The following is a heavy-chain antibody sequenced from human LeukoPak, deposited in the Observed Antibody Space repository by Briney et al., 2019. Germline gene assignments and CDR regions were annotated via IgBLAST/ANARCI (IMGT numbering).Heavy chain of an antibody. D-gene: IGHD6-19*01. Sequence: ASVKVSCKASGYTFTNYFIHWVRQAPGQGLEWMGIVNPIGGCTTYAQRLQGRVTMTRDMSTSTVYMELSSLRSEDTAVYYCARDLRYSSGWSASGMDVWGKGTTVTISS. J-gene: IGHJ6*03. CDR3: ARDLRYSSGWSASGMDV. CDR2: VNPIGGCT. V-gene: IGHV1-46*04. CDR1: GYTFTNYF.